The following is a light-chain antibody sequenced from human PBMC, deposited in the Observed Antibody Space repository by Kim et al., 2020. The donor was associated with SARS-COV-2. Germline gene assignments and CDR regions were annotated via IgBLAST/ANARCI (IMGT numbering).Light chain of an antibody. V-gene: IGKV3-20*01. CDR1: QSVSSSY. J-gene: IGKJ2*01. CDR3: QQYGSPLYT. CDR2: GAS. Sequence: LSPGERATLSCRASQSVSSSYLAWYQQKPGQAPRLLIFGASSRATGIPDRFSGSGSGTDFTLTITRVEPEDFAVYYCQQYGSPLYTFGQGTKLEI.